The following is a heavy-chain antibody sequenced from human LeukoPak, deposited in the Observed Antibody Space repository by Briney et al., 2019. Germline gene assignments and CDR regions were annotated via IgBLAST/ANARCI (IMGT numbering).Heavy chain of an antibody. CDR1: GYTFTGYY. Sequence: GASVKVSCKASGYTFTGYYMHWVRQAPGQGLEWMGWISAYNGNTNYAQKLQGRVTMTTDTSTSTAYMELRSLRSDDTAVYYCARHPCSSTSCYWYGWFDPWGQGTLVTVSS. J-gene: IGHJ5*02. D-gene: IGHD2-2*01. V-gene: IGHV1-18*04. CDR2: ISAYNGNT. CDR3: ARHPCSSTSCYWYGWFDP.